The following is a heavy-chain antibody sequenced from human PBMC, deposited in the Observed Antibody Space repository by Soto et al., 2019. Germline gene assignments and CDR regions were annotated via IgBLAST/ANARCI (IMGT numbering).Heavy chain of an antibody. Sequence: QVQLVESGGGVVQPGRSLGLSCAASGFTFSSFTMHWVRQAPGKGLEWGALISYDAINKYYADSVKGRFTISRDNYKNTLYLQMNSLRAEDTAVYYCARDSGSGNAFDIWGQGTMVSVSS. CDR2: ISYDAINK. J-gene: IGHJ3*02. V-gene: IGHV3-30-3*01. CDR3: ARDSGSGNAFDI. CDR1: GFTFSSFT. D-gene: IGHD2-15*01.